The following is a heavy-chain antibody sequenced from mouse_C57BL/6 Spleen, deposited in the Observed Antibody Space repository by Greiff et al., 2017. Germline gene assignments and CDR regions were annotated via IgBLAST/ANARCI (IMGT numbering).Heavy chain of an antibody. CDR3: ARDYGKGYAMDY. Sequence: QVQLKQSGPELVKPGASVKISCKASGYAFSSSWMNWVKQRPGKGLEWIGRIYPGDGDTNYNGKFKGKATLTADKSSSTAYMQLSSLTSEDSAVYFCARDYGKGYAMDYWGQGTSVTVSS. V-gene: IGHV1-82*01. CDR2: IYPGDGDT. D-gene: IGHD1-1*01. J-gene: IGHJ4*01. CDR1: GYAFSSSW.